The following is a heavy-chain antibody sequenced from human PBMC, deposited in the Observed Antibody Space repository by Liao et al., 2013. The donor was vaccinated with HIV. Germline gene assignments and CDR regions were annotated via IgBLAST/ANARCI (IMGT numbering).Heavy chain of an antibody. V-gene: IGHV4-30-2*01. CDR3: ARASGGFFFDY. Sequence: QVQLQESGSGLVKPSQTLSLTCAVSRGSVSSGGYSWTWIRQPPGKALEWIGYIYQGGTTYYAPSLKSRVTMSIDRSKNQFSLGLASVTAADTAVYFCARASGGFFFDYWAREPWSPSPQ. J-gene: IGHJ4*02. CDR2: IYQGGTT. D-gene: IGHD3-16*01. CDR1: RGSVSSGGYS.